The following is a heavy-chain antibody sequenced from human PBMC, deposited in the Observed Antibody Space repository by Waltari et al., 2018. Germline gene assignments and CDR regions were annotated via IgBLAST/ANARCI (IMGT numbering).Heavy chain of an antibody. D-gene: IGHD2-15*01. CDR2: ISGGGTGT. CDR1: GITFSGYA. J-gene: IGHJ4*02. V-gene: IGHV3-23*03. CDR3: ARCTGGSCYGFDY. Sequence: EVQLLESGGGLVQPGGSLRLSCAASGITFSGYAMSWVRQAPGEGVGWVSFISGGGTGTYYGDSVKGRFTISRDNSKSTVYLQMNSLRAEDTAVYYCARCTGGSCYGFDYWGQGTLVTVSS.